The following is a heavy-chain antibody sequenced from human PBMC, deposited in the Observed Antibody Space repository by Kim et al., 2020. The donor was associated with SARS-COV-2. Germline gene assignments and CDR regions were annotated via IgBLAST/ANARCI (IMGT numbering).Heavy chain of an antibody. Sequence: SETLSLTCAVYGGSFSGYYWSWIRQPPGKGLEWIGEINHSGSTNYNPSLKSRVTISVDTSKNQFSLKLSSVTAADTAVYYCARGTRQWLGRLPGYDAMDV. V-gene: IGHV4-34*01. CDR3: ARGTRQWLGRLPGYDAMDV. CDR2: INHSGST. D-gene: IGHD6-19*01. CDR1: GGSFSGYY. J-gene: IGHJ6*01.